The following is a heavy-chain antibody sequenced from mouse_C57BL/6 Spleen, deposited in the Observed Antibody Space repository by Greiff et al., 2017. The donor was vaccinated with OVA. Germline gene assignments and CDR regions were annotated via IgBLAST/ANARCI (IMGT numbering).Heavy chain of an antibody. CDR2: IYPGDGDT. D-gene: IGHD1-1*01. V-gene: IGHV1-82*01. CDR1: GYAFSSSW. J-gene: IGHJ1*03. CDR3: ARWGTTVGYFDV. Sequence: QVQLQQSGPELVKPGASVKISCKASGYAFSSSWMNWVKQRPGKGLEWIGRIYPGDGDTNYNGKFKGKATLTADKSSSTAYMQLSSLTSEDSAVYFCARWGTTVGYFDVWGTGTTVTVSS.